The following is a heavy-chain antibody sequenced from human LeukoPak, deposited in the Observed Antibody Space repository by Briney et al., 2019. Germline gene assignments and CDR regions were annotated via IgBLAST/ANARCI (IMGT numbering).Heavy chain of an antibody. J-gene: IGHJ4*02. Sequence: PSETLSLTCAVSGGSISSGGYYCSWIRQHPGKGLEWIGYIYYSGSTYYNPSLKSRVTISVDTSKNQFSLKLSSVTAADTAVYYCARGYYDYVWGSYAPGYFDYWGQGTLVTVSS. CDR1: GGSISSGGYY. CDR2: IYYSGST. D-gene: IGHD3-16*01. CDR3: ARGYYDYVWGSYAPGYFDY. V-gene: IGHV4-31*11.